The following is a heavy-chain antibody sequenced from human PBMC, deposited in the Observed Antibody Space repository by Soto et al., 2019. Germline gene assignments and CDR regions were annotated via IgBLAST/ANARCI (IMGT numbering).Heavy chain of an antibody. D-gene: IGHD3-16*01. CDR3: SRSYDYRSNWFDP. Sequence: ETLSLTCAVSGGSISSTNWWSWVRPPPGKGLEWIGEIYHSGSTNYNPSLKSRVTISVDKSKNQFSLKLSSVTAADPAVYYCSRSYDYRSNWFDPPGQRTLVTVSA. J-gene: IGHJ5*01. V-gene: IGHV4-4*02. CDR2: IYHSGST. CDR1: GGSISSTNW.